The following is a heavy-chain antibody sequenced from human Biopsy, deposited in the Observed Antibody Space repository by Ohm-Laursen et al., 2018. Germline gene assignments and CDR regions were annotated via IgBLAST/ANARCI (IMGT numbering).Heavy chain of an antibody. D-gene: IGHD4-11*01. Sequence: GTLSPTCTVSGGPIDSYYWSWIRQPPGKALEWIGYIYFTGRTSYNPSLQSRVSISVDTSRNQVSLTLSSVTAADTAVYYCARDSGILNYGNFKYYHYYGMDVWGQGTKVTVSS. V-gene: IGHV4-59*01. CDR1: GGPIDSYY. CDR3: ARDSGILNYGNFKYYHYYGMDV. J-gene: IGHJ6*02. CDR2: IYFTGRT.